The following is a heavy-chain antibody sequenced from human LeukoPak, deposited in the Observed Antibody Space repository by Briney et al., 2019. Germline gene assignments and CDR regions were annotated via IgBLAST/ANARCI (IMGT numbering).Heavy chain of an antibody. J-gene: IGHJ6*02. Sequence: GASVKVSCKASGGTFSSYAISWVRQAPGQGLEWMGGIIPIFGTANYAQKLQGRVTITADESTSTAYMELSSLRSEDTAVYYCARDRTYSSSWYVPYYYYGMDVWGQGTTVTVSS. D-gene: IGHD6-13*01. CDR3: ARDRTYSSSWYVPYYYYGMDV. V-gene: IGHV1-69*13. CDR1: GGTFSSYA. CDR2: IIPIFGTA.